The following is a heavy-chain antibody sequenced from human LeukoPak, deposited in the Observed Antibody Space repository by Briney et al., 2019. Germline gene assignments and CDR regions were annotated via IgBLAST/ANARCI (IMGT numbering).Heavy chain of an antibody. V-gene: IGHV4-39*07. CDR3: ARVTATVTIGGIDY. CDR1: GGSISSSSYF. J-gene: IGHJ4*02. D-gene: IGHD4-17*01. CDR2: MSYSGST. Sequence: PSETLSLTCTVSGGSISSSSYFWGWLRQPPGTGLEWVGSMSYSGSTYYNPSLKSRVTISVDTSKNQFSLKLSSVTAADTAVYYCARVTATVTIGGIDYWGQGTLVTVPS.